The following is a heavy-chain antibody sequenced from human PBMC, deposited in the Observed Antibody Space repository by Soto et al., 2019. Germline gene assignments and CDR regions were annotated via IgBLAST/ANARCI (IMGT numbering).Heavy chain of an antibody. V-gene: IGHV3-21*01. Sequence: GGSLRLSCAASGFTFSSYSMNWVRQAPGKGLEWVPSIGSSSSYIYYADSVKGRFTISRDNAKNSLYLQMNSLRAEDTAVYYCARRLPQSGNFQHWGQGTLVTVSS. CDR1: GFTFSSYS. CDR3: ARRLPQSGNFQH. D-gene: IGHD3-10*01. CDR2: IGSSSSYI. J-gene: IGHJ1*01.